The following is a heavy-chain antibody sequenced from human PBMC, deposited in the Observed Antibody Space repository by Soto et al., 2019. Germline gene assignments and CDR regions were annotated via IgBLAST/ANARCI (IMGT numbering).Heavy chain of an antibody. CDR1: GFIFKMYW. Sequence: PXGSLLLSCAASGFIFKMYWMHWVRQSPGKGLVWISRIYNDGTYSDYADSVRGRFTISRDNVNDTLYLQMNNLRAEDSGLYYCTRGPRPISTGTGAYWGQGTQVTVSS. J-gene: IGHJ4*02. V-gene: IGHV3-74*01. CDR3: TRGPRPISTGTGAY. CDR2: IYNDGTYS. D-gene: IGHD3-10*01.